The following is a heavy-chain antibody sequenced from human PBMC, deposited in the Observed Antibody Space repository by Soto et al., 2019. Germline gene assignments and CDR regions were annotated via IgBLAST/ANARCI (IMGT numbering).Heavy chain of an antibody. CDR1: GGSISSSPYF. Sequence: NPSETLSLTCTVSGGSISSSPYFWGWIRQPPGRGLEWIGSIDYRGTTYYNASLKSRVTLSLDTSKNQFSLKVNSLTAADTAVYFCSRRAPEGFDTWGQGTLVTVSS. J-gene: IGHJ5*02. CDR3: SRRAPEGFDT. V-gene: IGHV4-39*01. CDR2: IDYRGTT.